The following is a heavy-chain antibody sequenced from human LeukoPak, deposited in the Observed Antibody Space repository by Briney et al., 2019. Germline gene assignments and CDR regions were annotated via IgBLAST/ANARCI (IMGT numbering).Heavy chain of an antibody. V-gene: IGHV4-34*01. CDR2: INHSGST. CDR3: ARVRYGAVTY. D-gene: IGHD4-17*01. Sequence: PSETLSLTCTVSGGSISSYYWSWIRQPPGKGLEWIGEINHSGSTNYNPSLKSRVTISVDTSKNQFSLKLSSVTAADTAVYYCARVRYGAVTYWGQGTLVTVSS. J-gene: IGHJ4*02. CDR1: GGSISSYY.